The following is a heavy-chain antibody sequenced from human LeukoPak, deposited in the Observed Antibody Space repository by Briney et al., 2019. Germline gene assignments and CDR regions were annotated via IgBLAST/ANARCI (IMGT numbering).Heavy chain of an antibody. Sequence: GGSLRLSCAASGFIFSRHAISWVRQAPGKGLEWVSTTGLESVHTLCADSVQGRFTVSRDNSRNTLDLQMDNLRVDDTAVYYCAKGDDIGKHPTRAYYFDIWGQGTLVTVSS. CDR3: AKGDDIGKHPTRAYYFDI. J-gene: IGHJ4*02. CDR1: GFIFSRHA. CDR2: TGLESVHT. D-gene: IGHD5-24*01. V-gene: IGHV3-23*01.